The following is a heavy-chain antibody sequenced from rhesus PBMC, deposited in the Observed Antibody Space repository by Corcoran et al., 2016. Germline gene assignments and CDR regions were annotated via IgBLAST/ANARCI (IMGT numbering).Heavy chain of an antibody. CDR1: GYTFTDYY. J-gene: IGHJ4*01. Sequence: EVQLVQSGAEVKKPGASVKISCKASGYTFTDYYLHWVRQAPGKGLEWMGRVDPEEGEAIPAQKFQDRVTITADTSTDTAYMELSSLRSEDTAVYYCAKGVRQLENLYYWGQGVLVTVSS. D-gene: IGHD6-25*01. V-gene: IGHV1-111*02. CDR2: VDPEEGEA. CDR3: AKGVRQLENLYY.